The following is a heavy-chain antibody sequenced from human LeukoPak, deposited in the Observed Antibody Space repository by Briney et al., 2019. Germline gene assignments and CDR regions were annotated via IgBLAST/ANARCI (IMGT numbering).Heavy chain of an antibody. CDR3: AKDRPRTCYYDSSGDWFDP. Sequence: PGRSLRLSCAASGFTFSSYGMHWVRQAPGKGLEWVSAISGSGGSTYYADSVKGRFTISRDNSKNTLYLQMNSLRAEDTAVYYCAKDRPRTCYYDSSGDWFDPWGQGTLVTVSS. D-gene: IGHD3-22*01. CDR2: ISGSGGST. J-gene: IGHJ5*02. CDR1: GFTFSSYG. V-gene: IGHV3-23*01.